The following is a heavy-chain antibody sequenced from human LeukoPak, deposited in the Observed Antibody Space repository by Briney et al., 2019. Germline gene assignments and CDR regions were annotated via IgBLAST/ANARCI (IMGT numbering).Heavy chain of an antibody. Sequence: SETLSLTCTVSGGSICSYYWSWIRQPPGKGLEWIGYIYTSGSTNYNPSLKSRVTISVDTSKNQFSLKLSSVTAADTAVYYCARGGYYYDSSGANFDYWGQGTLVTVSS. D-gene: IGHD3-22*01. CDR1: GGSICSYY. V-gene: IGHV4-4*09. CDR2: IYTSGST. J-gene: IGHJ4*02. CDR3: ARGGYYYDSSGANFDY.